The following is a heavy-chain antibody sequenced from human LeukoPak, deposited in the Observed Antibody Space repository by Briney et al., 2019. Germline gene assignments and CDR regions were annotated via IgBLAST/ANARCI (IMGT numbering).Heavy chain of an antibody. V-gene: IGHV3-23*01. Sequence: GGSLRLSCAASGFTFSNYAMNWVRQAPGKGLEWVSGIRADGTSTYYADSVKGRFTISRDNSKNTLYLQMNSLRAEDTAVYFCGKDPKSWNYYDSFHTCGQGTVVTVSS. D-gene: IGHD1-7*01. CDR2: IRADGTST. J-gene: IGHJ3*02. CDR1: GFTFSNYA. CDR3: GKDPKSWNYYDSFHT.